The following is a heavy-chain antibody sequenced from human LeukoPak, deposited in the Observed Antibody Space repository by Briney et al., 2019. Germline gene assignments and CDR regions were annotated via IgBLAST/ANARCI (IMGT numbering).Heavy chain of an antibody. Sequence: ASVKVSCKASGYTFTCYYMHWVRQAPGQGLEWMGWINPNSGGTNYAQKFQGRVTMTRDTSISTAYMELSRLRSDDTAVYYCARWQYSSGYYVDYWGQGTLVTVSS. CDR1: GYTFTCYY. V-gene: IGHV1-2*02. D-gene: IGHD3-22*01. CDR2: INPNSGGT. CDR3: ARWQYSSGYYVDY. J-gene: IGHJ4*02.